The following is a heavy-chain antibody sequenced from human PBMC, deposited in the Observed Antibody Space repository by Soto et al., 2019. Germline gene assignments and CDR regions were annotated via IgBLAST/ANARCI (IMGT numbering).Heavy chain of an antibody. CDR3: ASPYSYGGYYYYGMDV. CDR1: GYSFTSYW. Sequence: PGESLKISCKGSGYSFTSYWISWVRQMPGKGLEWMGRIDPSDSYTNYSPSFQGHVTISADRSISTAYLQWSSLKASDTAMYYCASPYSYGGYYYYGMDVWGQGTTVTVSS. CDR2: IDPSDSYT. J-gene: IGHJ6*02. V-gene: IGHV5-10-1*01. D-gene: IGHD5-18*01.